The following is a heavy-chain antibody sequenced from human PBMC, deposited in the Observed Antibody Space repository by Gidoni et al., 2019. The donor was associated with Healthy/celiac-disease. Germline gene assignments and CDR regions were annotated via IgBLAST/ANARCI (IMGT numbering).Heavy chain of an antibody. CDR1: GYTFTSYD. CDR2: MNPNSGNT. J-gene: IGHJ4*02. Sequence: QVQLVQSGAEVKTPGASVKVSCKASGYTFTSYDINWVRQATGQGLEWMGWMNPNSGNTGYAQKFQGRVTMTRNTSISTAYMELSSLRSEDTAVYYCARLYYDYIWGSYRYYFDYWGQGTLVTVSS. D-gene: IGHD3-16*02. V-gene: IGHV1-8*01. CDR3: ARLYYDYIWGSYRYYFDY.